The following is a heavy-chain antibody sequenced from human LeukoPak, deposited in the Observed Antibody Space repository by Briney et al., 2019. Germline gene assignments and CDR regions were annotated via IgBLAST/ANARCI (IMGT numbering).Heavy chain of an antibody. CDR1: GFTFSNYG. Sequence: GGALRLSCAASGFTFSNYGMYWGREAPGKGLEWVAVISYDGNNKYYVDSVKGRFTISRDNSKNTLYQQMNSLRADDTAVYYCAKNWQQLVLRHGYFDLWGRGTLVTVPT. D-gene: IGHD6-13*01. CDR2: ISYDGNNK. J-gene: IGHJ2*01. CDR3: AKNWQQLVLRHGYFDL. V-gene: IGHV3-30*18.